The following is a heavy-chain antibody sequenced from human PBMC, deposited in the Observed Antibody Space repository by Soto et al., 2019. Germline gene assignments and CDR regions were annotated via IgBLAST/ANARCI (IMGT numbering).Heavy chain of an antibody. CDR3: ARDKGGEFLKGSGMDV. D-gene: IGHD3-10*01. Sequence: QMQLQESCPGLVKPSETLSLICSVSGDSITAYYLSWLRQSPGKELEWIGYIYHNGETNYNPSLKSRVTISADTSKTQFSLRLSSVTAADTGVYYCARDKGGEFLKGSGMDVWGQGTTVIVSS. CDR2: IYHNGET. CDR1: GDSITAYY. V-gene: IGHV4-59*01. J-gene: IGHJ6*02.